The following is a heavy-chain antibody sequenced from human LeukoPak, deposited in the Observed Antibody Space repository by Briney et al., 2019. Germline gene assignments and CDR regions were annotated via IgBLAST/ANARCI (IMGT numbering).Heavy chain of an antibody. J-gene: IGHJ3*02. CDR1: GGSISSYY. Sequence: PSETLSLTCTVSGGSISSYYWSWIRQPPGEGLEWIGYIYYSGSTNYNPSLKSRVTISVDTSKNQFSLKLSSVTAADTAVYYCARETSLMGATVGSAFDIWGQGTMVTVSS. CDR3: ARETSLMGATVGSAFDI. V-gene: IGHV4-59*01. CDR2: IYYSGST. D-gene: IGHD1-26*01.